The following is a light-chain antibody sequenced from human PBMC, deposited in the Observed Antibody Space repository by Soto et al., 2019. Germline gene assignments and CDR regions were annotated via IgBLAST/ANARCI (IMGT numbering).Light chain of an antibody. V-gene: IGLV2-14*02. Sequence: QSVLTQPASVSGSPGQSITISCTGTSSDVGRYNIVSWYQQHPGKAPKLMIYEVTNRPSGVSHRFSGSKSGNTASLTISGLQAEDEADYYCISYVINKYVFGGGTKVTVL. CDR1: SSDVGRYNI. CDR2: EVT. CDR3: ISYVINKYV. J-gene: IGLJ1*01.